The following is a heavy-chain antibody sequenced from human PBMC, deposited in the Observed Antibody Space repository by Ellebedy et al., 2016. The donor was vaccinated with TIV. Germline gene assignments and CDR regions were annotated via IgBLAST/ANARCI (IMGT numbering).Heavy chain of an antibody. CDR1: GYSFTSYW. CDR2: IYPGDSDT. J-gene: IGHJ5*02. D-gene: IGHD3-3*01. V-gene: IGHV5-51*01. Sequence: GESLKISXKGSGYSFTSYWIGWVRQMPGKGLEWMGIIYPGDSDTRYSPSFQGQVTISADKSISTAYLQWSSLKASDTAMYYCARHWDGGFWSGSFDPWGQGTLVTVSS. CDR3: ARHWDGGFWSGSFDP.